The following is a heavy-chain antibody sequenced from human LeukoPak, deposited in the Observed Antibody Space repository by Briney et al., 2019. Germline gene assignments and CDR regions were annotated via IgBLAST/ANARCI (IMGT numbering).Heavy chain of an antibody. Sequence: GESLRLSCAASGFTFSSYRMHWVRQPPGKGLEWVSSIYTSSSYIYYADSVKGRFTISRDNAKNSLFLQMNSLRAEDTAVYYCARVECGGDCYSSFDYWGQGTLVTVSS. CDR2: IYTSSSYI. CDR3: ARVECGGDCYSSFDY. CDR1: GFTFSSYR. D-gene: IGHD2-21*02. J-gene: IGHJ4*02. V-gene: IGHV3-21*01.